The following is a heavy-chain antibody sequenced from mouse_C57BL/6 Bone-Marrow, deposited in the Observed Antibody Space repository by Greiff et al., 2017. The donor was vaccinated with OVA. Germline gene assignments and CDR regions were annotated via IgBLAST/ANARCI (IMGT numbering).Heavy chain of an antibody. D-gene: IGHD2-3*01. Sequence: EVMLVESGGGLVKPGGSLKLSCAASGFTFSDYGMHWVRQAPEKGLEWVAYISSGSSTIYYADTVKGRFTISRDNAKNTLFLQMTSLRSEDTAMYYCARWNWLLYYSDYWGQGTTLTVSS. J-gene: IGHJ2*01. CDR1: GFTFSDYG. V-gene: IGHV5-17*01. CDR2: ISSGSSTI. CDR3: ARWNWLLYYSDY.